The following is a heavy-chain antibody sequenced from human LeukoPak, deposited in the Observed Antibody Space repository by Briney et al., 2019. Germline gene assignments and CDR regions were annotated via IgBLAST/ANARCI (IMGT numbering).Heavy chain of an antibody. D-gene: IGHD5-18*01. CDR3: ATVAMEDWYFDP. CDR1: GFTFSNYA. Sequence: GGSLRLACAASGFTFSNYAMNWVRQAPGRGLEWVSYISSSGSTIYYADTVKGRFTISRDNAKNSLYLQMSSLRDEDTAVYYCATVAMEDWYFDPWGRGTLVTVSS. V-gene: IGHV3-48*02. CDR2: ISSSGSTI. J-gene: IGHJ2*01.